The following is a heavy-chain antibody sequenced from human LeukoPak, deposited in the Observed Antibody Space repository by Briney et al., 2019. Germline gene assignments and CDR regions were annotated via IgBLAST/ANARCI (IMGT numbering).Heavy chain of an antibody. CDR3: ARAVGGDGSGSL. CDR1: GGSFSDYY. D-gene: IGHD3-10*01. CDR2: INHSGST. Sequence: SETLSLTCAVYGGSFSDYYWSWIRQPPGKGLEWIGEINHSGSTNYNPSLKSRVTISVDMSTRQISLKLSSVTAADTAVYYCARAVGGDGSGSLWGPGTLVTVSS. J-gene: IGHJ4*02. V-gene: IGHV4-34*01.